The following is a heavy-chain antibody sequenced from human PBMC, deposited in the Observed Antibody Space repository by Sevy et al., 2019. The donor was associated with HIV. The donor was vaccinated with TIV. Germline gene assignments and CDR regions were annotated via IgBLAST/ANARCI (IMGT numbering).Heavy chain of an antibody. CDR1: GYTFTGDY. V-gene: IGHV1-2*06. J-gene: IGHJ6*02. CDR2: VYPNSGGT. Sequence: KPRASVKLSCKACGYTFTGDYLHWVRQAPGQGLEWMGRVYPNSGGTNYARKFQGRVTMTRDTSISTAYMELSRLRFDDTAVYYCARDGGGGATNSGMDVWGQGTTVTVSS. CDR3: ARDGGGGATNSGMDV. D-gene: IGHD1-26*01.